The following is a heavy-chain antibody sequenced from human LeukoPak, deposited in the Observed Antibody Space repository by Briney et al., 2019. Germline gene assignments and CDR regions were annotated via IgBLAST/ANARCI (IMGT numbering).Heavy chain of an antibody. CDR1: GYTFSNYG. V-gene: IGHV1-18*01. CDR2: IRGDNGNT. J-gene: IGHJ4*02. Sequence: ASVKVSCKASGYTFSNYGTSWVRQAPGQGLEWVGWIRGDNGNTNYAQKLQGRVTMTTDTSTSTAYMELRSLGSDETAVYYCARVDLLTGYYFFDYWGQGTLVTVSS. CDR3: ARVDLLTGYYFFDY. D-gene: IGHD3-9*01.